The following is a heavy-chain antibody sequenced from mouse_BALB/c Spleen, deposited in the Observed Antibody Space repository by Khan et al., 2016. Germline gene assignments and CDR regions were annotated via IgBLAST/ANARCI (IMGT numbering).Heavy chain of an antibody. V-gene: IGHV14-4*02. Sequence: EVQLQESGAELVRSGASVKLSCTASGFNIKDYYMHWVKQRPEQGLEWIGWIDPENGDTEYAPKFQGKATMTADTSSNTAYMQLSSLTSEDTVVYYCNACDYNAMDYWGQGTSVTVSS. CDR3: NACDYNAMDY. CDR1: GFNIKDYY. CDR2: IDPENGDT. J-gene: IGHJ4*01.